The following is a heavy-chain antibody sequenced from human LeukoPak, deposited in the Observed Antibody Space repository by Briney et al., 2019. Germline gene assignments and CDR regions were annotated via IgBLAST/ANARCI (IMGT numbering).Heavy chain of an antibody. V-gene: IGHV4-34*01. Sequence: PSETLSLTCAGYGGSFSSYFWTWIRQTPGKGLEWVGEINHSGTTNYNPSLKSRVTMSVDTSKDQFSLKLMSVTAADTGVYYCARRRKVVRAGFDYWGQGTRVIVSS. CDR1: GGSFSSYF. CDR2: INHSGTT. CDR3: ARRRKVVRAGFDY. J-gene: IGHJ4*02. D-gene: IGHD2-21*01.